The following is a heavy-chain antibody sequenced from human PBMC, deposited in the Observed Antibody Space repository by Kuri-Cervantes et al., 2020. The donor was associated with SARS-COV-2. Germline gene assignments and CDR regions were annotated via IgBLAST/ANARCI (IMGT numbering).Heavy chain of an antibody. V-gene: IGHV1-8*01. D-gene: IGHD6-19*01. J-gene: IGHJ4*02. CDR1: GYTFTSYD. Sequence: ASVKVSCKASGYTFTSYDINWVRQATGQGLEWMGWMNPNSGNTGYAQKFQGRVTMTRDTSISTAYMELSRLRSDDTVVYYCAREYSSGWSTTNYFDYWGQGTLVTVSS. CDR2: MNPNSGNT. CDR3: AREYSSGWSTTNYFDY.